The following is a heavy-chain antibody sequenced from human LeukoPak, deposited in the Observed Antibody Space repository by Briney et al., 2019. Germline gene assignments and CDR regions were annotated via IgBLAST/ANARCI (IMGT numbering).Heavy chain of an antibody. Sequence: GGSLRLSCAASGFTFDDYGMSWVRQAPGKGLEWVSGINWIGGSTDYVDSVKGRFTISRDNAKNSLYLQMNSLRAEDTALYYCAGGYDFLTGFSVDFWGQGTLVTVSS. CDR3: AGGYDFLTGFSVDF. D-gene: IGHD3-9*01. V-gene: IGHV3-20*04. J-gene: IGHJ4*02. CDR2: INWIGGST. CDR1: GFTFDDYG.